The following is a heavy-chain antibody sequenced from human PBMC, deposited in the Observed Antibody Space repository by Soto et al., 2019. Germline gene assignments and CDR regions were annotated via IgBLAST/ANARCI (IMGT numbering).Heavy chain of an antibody. CDR2: IYYSGST. Sequence: QVQLQESGPGLVKPSETLSLTCTVSGGSVGSGYYYWSWVRQPPGKGLEWIGYIYYSGSTNYNPSLKSRVPISIDTSKNQFSLKLNAVTAADTAVYYCAREGCSGGSGYSGYNLGIDYWGQGTLVTVSS. CDR3: AREGCSGGSGYSGYNLGIDY. D-gene: IGHD2-15*01. CDR1: GGSVGSGYYY. J-gene: IGHJ4*02. V-gene: IGHV4-61*01.